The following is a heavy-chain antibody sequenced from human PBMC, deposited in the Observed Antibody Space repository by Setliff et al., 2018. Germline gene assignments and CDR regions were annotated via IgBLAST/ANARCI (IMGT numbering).Heavy chain of an antibody. Sequence: SETLSLTCTVSGGSVSSTSHYWGWIRQAPGKGMEWIGSVYYSGYTYSKPSLQSRVSMSVDASKNQFSLNLSSVTAADTAIYYCARVVPLGGTDRWGQGTLVTVSS. CDR1: GGSVSSTSHY. D-gene: IGHD1-1*01. CDR3: ARVVPLGGTDR. V-gene: IGHV4-39*07. CDR2: VYYSGYT. J-gene: IGHJ5*02.